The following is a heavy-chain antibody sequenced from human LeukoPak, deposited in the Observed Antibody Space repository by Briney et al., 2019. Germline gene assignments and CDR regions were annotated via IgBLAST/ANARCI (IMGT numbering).Heavy chain of an antibody. J-gene: IGHJ1*01. CDR1: GFTFNRCW. V-gene: IGHV3-7*01. D-gene: IGHD2-21*02. CDR2: INPDGRDT. CDR3: TSWGDTTAEYFQR. Sequence: GGSLRLSCVVSGFTFNRCWMNWVRQAPGKGLEWVAHINPDGRDTYYVDSVKGRFTISRDNAQNSMYLQMNSLRVEDTAVYYCTSWGDTTAEYFQRWGQGTLVTVPS.